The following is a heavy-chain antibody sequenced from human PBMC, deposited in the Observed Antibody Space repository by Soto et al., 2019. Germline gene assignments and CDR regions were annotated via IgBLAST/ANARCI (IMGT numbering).Heavy chain of an antibody. Sequence: LRLSCAASGFTFSSYAMSWVRQAPGKGLEWVSAISGSGGSTYYADSVKGRFTISRDNSKNTLYLQMNSLRAEDTAVYYCAKVLGYYDSSGSNDAFDIWGQGTMVTVSS. V-gene: IGHV3-23*01. J-gene: IGHJ3*02. D-gene: IGHD3-22*01. CDR3: AKVLGYYDSSGSNDAFDI. CDR1: GFTFSSYA. CDR2: ISGSGGST.